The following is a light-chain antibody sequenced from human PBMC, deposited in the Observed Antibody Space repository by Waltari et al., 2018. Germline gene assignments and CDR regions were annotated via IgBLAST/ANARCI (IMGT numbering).Light chain of an antibody. CDR2: DAS. CDR3: QQYNSYPYT. V-gene: IGKV1-5*01. J-gene: IGKJ2*01. CDR1: ETINTW. Sequence: DIQMTQSPSTLSASVGHRATITCRASETINTWLAWYQQKPGKAPNLLIYDASSLQSGVPSRFSGSGSGTEFTLTISSLQPGDFATYHCQQYNSYPYTFGQGTKLEI.